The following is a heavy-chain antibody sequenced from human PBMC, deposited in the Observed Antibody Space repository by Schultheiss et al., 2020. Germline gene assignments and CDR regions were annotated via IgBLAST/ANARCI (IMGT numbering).Heavy chain of an antibody. CDR1: GFTFDDYG. Sequence: GGSLRLSCAASGFTFDDYGMSWVRQAPGKGLEWVSGINWNGGSTGYAESVKGRFTISRDNAKNSLYLQMNSLRAEDTALYHCARDMTTATWAAFDIWGQGTMVTVSS. D-gene: IGHD4-17*01. J-gene: IGHJ3*02. CDR2: INWNGGST. CDR3: ARDMTTATWAAFDI. V-gene: IGHV3-20*01.